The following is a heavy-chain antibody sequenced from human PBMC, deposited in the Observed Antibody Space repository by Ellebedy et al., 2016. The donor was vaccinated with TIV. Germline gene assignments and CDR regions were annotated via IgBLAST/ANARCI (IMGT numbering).Heavy chain of an antibody. D-gene: IGHD7-27*01. CDR3: ARRADGWGFHDY. Sequence: PGGSLRLSCAAPGFTFTTCAMSWVRQAPGKGLEWVSTIRPSGDVTFDADSVRGRFTTSRDNSKNTLYLLMNTLRVEETAVYYCARRADGWGFHDYWGQGTLVTVSS. V-gene: IGHV3-23*01. J-gene: IGHJ4*02. CDR1: GFTFTTCA. CDR2: IRPSGDVT.